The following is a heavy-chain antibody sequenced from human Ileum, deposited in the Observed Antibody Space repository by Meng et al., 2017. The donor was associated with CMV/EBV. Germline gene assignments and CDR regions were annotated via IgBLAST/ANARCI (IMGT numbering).Heavy chain of an antibody. CDR1: TFTGYY. V-gene: IGHV1-2*02. CDR3: ARGADIVVVPAAIPLDP. Sequence: TFTGYYMPWVRPAPRQGLEWMGWINPNSGGTNYAQKFQGRVTMTRDTSISTAYMELSRLRSDDTAVYYCARGADIVVVPAAIPLDPWGQGTLVTVSS. D-gene: IGHD2-2*01. J-gene: IGHJ5*02. CDR2: INPNSGGT.